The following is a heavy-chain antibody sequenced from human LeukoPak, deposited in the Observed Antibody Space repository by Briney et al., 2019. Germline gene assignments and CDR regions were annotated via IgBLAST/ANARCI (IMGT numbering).Heavy chain of an antibody. Sequence: PSETLSLTCTVSGGSISSSSYYWGWIRQPPGKGLEWIGSIYYSGSTYYNPSLKSRVTISVDTSKNQFSLKLSSVTAADTAVYYCAKVTLSNSWDMHFDYWGQGTLVTVSS. J-gene: IGHJ4*02. D-gene: IGHD2/OR15-2a*01. CDR2: IYYSGST. CDR1: GGSISSSSYY. CDR3: AKVTLSNSWDMHFDY. V-gene: IGHV4-39*01.